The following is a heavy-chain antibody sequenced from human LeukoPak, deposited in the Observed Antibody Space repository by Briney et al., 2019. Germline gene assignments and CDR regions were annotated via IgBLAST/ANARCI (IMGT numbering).Heavy chain of an antibody. Sequence: ASVKVSCKASGYTFTSYDINWVRQATGQGLEWMGWMNPNSGNTGYAQKFQGRVTITRNTSISTAYMELSSLRSEDTAVYYCARALYRSSITMVRGVAIDAFDIWGQGTMVTVSS. CDR1: GYTFTSYD. CDR3: ARALYRSSITMVRGVAIDAFDI. V-gene: IGHV1-8*03. J-gene: IGHJ3*02. CDR2: MNPNSGNT. D-gene: IGHD3-10*01.